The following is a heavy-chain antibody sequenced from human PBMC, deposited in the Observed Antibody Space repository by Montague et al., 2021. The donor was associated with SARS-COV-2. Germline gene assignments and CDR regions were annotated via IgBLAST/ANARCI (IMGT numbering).Heavy chain of an antibody. V-gene: IGHV4-31*03. CDR1: GGSISSGGYY. J-gene: IGHJ3*02. D-gene: IGHD3-22*01. Sequence: TLSLTCTVSGGSISSGGYYWSWIRQHPGKGLEGIGYIYHTGSTHYNPSLKSRVTISKETSKNHFSLNLSSVTAADSAVYYCARDSGYYDSSGYSYDAFDIWGQGTKVTVSS. CDR3: ARDSGYYDSSGYSYDAFDI. CDR2: IYHTGST.